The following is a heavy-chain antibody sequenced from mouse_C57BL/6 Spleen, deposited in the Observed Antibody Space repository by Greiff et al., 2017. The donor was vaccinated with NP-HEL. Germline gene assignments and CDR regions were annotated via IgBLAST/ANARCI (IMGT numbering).Heavy chain of an antibody. D-gene: IGHD2-3*01. CDR1: GYSITSGYY. J-gene: IGHJ1*03. Sequence: EVKLMESGPGLVKPSQSLSLTCSVTGYSITSGYYWNWIRQFPGNKLEWMGYISYDGSNNYNPSLKNRISITRDTSKNQFFLKLNSVTTEDTATYYCATRGYDGYYWYFDVWGTGTTVTVSS. CDR2: ISYDGSN. CDR3: ATRGYDGYYWYFDV. V-gene: IGHV3-6*01.